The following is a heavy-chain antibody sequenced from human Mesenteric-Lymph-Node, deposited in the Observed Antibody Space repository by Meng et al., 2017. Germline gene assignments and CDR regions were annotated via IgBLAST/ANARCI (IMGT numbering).Heavy chain of an antibody. D-gene: IGHD3-10*01. CDR3: ARVPLLWFGEYYYYYGMDV. CDR2: IYYSGST. J-gene: IGHJ6*02. Sequence: GSLRLSCTVSGGSISSSSYYWGWIRQPPGKGLEWIGSIYYSGSTYYNPSLKSRVTISVDTSKNQFSLKLSSVTAADTAVYYCARVPLLWFGEYYYYYGMDVWGQGTTVTVSS. CDR1: GGSISSSSYY. V-gene: IGHV4-39*07.